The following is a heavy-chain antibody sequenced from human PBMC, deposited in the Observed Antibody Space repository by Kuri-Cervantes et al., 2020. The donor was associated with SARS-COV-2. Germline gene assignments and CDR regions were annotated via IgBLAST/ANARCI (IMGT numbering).Heavy chain of an antibody. CDR3: ASSRDWYYYGMDA. Sequence: SETLSLTCTVSGGPISNSNYYWGWIRQPPGKGLEWIGSFYYRGSTYYNPSLTSRVTISVDTSKNQFSLRLSSVTAADTAVYYCASSRDWYYYGMDAWGQGTTVTVSS. D-gene: IGHD3/OR15-3a*01. V-gene: IGHV4-39*01. CDR1: GGPISNSNYY. CDR2: FYYRGST. J-gene: IGHJ6*02.